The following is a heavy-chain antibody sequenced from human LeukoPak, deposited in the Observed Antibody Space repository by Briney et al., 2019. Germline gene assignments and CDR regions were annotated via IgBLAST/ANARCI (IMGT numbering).Heavy chain of an antibody. D-gene: IGHD3-22*01. CDR2: IKSKTDGGTT. J-gene: IGHJ4*02. Sequence: GGSLRLSCAASGFTFSNAWMSWVRQAPGKGLEWVGRIKSKTDGGTTDYAAPVKGRFTISRDDSKNTLYLQMNSLKTEDTAVYYCTILLGSSGYYYGDYWGQGTLVTVSS. V-gene: IGHV3-15*01. CDR3: TILLGSSGYYYGDY. CDR1: GFTFSNAW.